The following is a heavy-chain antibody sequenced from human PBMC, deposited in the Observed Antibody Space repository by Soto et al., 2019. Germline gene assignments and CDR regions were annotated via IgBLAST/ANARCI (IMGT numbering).Heavy chain of an antibody. CDR3: ARGIYDFWSGYLTPSYGMDV. Sequence: PSETLSLTCAVSGGSISSSNWWSWVRQPPGKGLEWIGEIYHSGSTNYNPSLKSRVTISVDKSKNQFSLKLSSVTAADTAVYYCARGIYDFWSGYLTPSYGMDVWGQGTTVTVSS. D-gene: IGHD3-3*01. J-gene: IGHJ6*02. CDR1: GGSISSSNW. CDR2: IYHSGST. V-gene: IGHV4-4*02.